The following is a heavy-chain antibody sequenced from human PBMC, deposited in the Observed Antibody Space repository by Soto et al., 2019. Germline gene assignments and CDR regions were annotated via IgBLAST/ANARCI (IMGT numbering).Heavy chain of an antibody. CDR2: IDPIDSYT. D-gene: IGHD3-16*01. J-gene: IGHJ6*02. V-gene: IGHV5-10-1*01. CDR3: ARRAHMSRRGETFSYYYYGMDV. Sequence: PGESLKISCKGSGYSFTSYWISWVRQVPGKGLEWMGRIDPIDSYTNYSPSFQGHVTISADKSISTAYLQWSSLKASDTAMYYCARRAHMSRRGETFSYYYYGMDVWGQGTTVTVSS. CDR1: GYSFTSYW.